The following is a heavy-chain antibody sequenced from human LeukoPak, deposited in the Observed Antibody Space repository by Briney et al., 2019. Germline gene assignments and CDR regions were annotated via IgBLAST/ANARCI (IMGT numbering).Heavy chain of an antibody. D-gene: IGHD3-22*01. V-gene: IGHV4-59*08. J-gene: IGHJ4*02. Sequence: PSETLSLTCTVSGGSISTYYWSWIRQPPGKGLEWIGYIHYSGSTNYNPSLKSRVTISVDMSKNQFSLKLSSVTAADTAVYYCARSFSYYYDSSGYYFEYWGQGTLVTVSS. CDR1: GGSISTYY. CDR3: ARSFSYYYDSSGYYFEY. CDR2: IHYSGST.